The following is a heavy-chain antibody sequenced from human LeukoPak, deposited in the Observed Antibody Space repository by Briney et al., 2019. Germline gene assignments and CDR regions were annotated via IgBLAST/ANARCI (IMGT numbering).Heavy chain of an antibody. Sequence: ASVKVSCKASGYTFNGYYMPWVRKAPGQGLEWMGRINPNSGGRNYAQKFQGRVIMTRNTSISTAYMELRRLRCDDTAVYYCGREGTTVTTGWFDRWGQGTLVTVSS. CDR1: GYTFNGYY. CDR2: INPNSGGR. J-gene: IGHJ5*02. CDR3: GREGTTVTTGWFDR. V-gene: IGHV1-2*02. D-gene: IGHD4-17*01.